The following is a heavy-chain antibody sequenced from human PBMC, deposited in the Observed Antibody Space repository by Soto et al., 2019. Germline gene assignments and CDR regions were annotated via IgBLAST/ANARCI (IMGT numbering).Heavy chain of an antibody. J-gene: IGHJ5*02. Sequence: QVQLVQSGAEVKKPGSSVKVSCKASGGTFSSYAISWVRQAPGQGLEWMGGIIPIFGTANYAQKFQGRVRITADESTSTAYMELSSLRSEDTAVYYCARVGYCSGGSCRENWFDPWGQGTLVTVSS. CDR2: IIPIFGTA. D-gene: IGHD2-15*01. CDR3: ARVGYCSGGSCRENWFDP. V-gene: IGHV1-69*01. CDR1: GGTFSSYA.